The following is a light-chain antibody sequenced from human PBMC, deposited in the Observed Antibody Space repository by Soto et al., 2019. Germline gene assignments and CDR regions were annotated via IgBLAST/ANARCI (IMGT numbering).Light chain of an antibody. CDR1: SSDVGGYNY. Sequence: QSALTQPPSASGSPGQSVTISCTGTSSDVGGYNYVSWYQQHPGKAPKLMIYEVSKRPSGVPDRFSGSKSGNTASLTVSGLRAEDEADYYCSSYAGSNNLVVFGGGTKLPVL. V-gene: IGLV2-8*01. CDR3: SSYAGSNNLVV. J-gene: IGLJ2*01. CDR2: EVS.